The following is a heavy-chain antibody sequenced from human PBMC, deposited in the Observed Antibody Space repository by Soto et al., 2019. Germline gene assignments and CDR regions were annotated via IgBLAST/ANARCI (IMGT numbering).Heavy chain of an antibody. Sequence: GESLKISCEGSGYSFPNYWIGWVRQMPGKGLEWMGFIYPGDSDTKYNPSFQGQVTISVDKSLRTAYLQWSGLKASDTAMYYCVREYTSSLTFDYWGKGTLVTVS. J-gene: IGHJ4*02. CDR1: GYSFPNYW. D-gene: IGHD2-2*01. V-gene: IGHV5-51*01. CDR3: VREYTSSLTFDY. CDR2: IYPGDSDT.